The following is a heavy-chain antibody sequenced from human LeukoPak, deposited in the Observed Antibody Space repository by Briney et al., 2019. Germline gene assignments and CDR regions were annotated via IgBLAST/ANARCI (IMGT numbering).Heavy chain of an antibody. J-gene: IGHJ5*02. Sequence: PSETLSLTCTVSGGSISSYYWSWIRQPAGKGLEWIGRIYTSGSTNYNPSLKSRVTMSVDTSKNQFSLKLSSVTAADTAVYYCARHREDYGSGSYLNWFDPWGQGTLVTVSS. V-gene: IGHV4-4*07. CDR1: GGSISSYY. D-gene: IGHD3-10*01. CDR3: ARHREDYGSGSYLNWFDP. CDR2: IYTSGST.